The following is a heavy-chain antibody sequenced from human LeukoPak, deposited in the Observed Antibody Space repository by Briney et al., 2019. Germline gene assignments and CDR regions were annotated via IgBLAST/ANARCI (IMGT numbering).Heavy chain of an antibody. CDR3: AREVAAGFRGRFDP. CDR2: INPSGGST. V-gene: IGHV1-46*01. CDR1: GYTFTSYY. Sequence: ASVKVSCKASGYTFTSYYMHWVRQAPGQGLEWMGIINPSGGSTSYAQKFQGRVTMATDTSTSTAYMELSRLRSDDTAVYYCAREVAAGFRGRFDPWDQGTLVTVSS. D-gene: IGHD6-13*01. J-gene: IGHJ5*02.